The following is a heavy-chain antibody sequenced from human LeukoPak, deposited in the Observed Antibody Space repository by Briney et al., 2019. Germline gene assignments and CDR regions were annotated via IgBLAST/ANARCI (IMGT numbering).Heavy chain of an antibody. J-gene: IGHJ3*02. V-gene: IGHV4-30-2*01. CDR2: IYHSGST. D-gene: IGHD3-22*01. CDR3: ARVFYDSSGYDAFDI. CDR1: GGPISSGGYS. Sequence: SETLSLTCAVSGGPISSGGYSWSWIRQPPGKGLEWIGYIYHSGSTYYNPSLKSRVTTSVDRSKNQFSLKLSSVTAADTAVYYCARVFYDSSGYDAFDIWGQGTMVTFAS.